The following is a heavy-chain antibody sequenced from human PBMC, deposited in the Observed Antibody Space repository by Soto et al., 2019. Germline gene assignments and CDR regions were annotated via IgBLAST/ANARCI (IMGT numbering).Heavy chain of an antibody. CDR3: ARGRYYYDSSGYYSHRPADAFDI. CDR1: GYTFTSYA. D-gene: IGHD3-22*01. Sequence: ASVKVSCKASGYTFTSYAMHWVRQAPGQRLEWMGWINAGNGNTKYSQKFQGRVTITRDTSASTAYMELSSLRSEDTAVYYCARGRYYYDSSGYYSHRPADAFDIWGQGTMVTVSS. V-gene: IGHV1-3*01. J-gene: IGHJ3*02. CDR2: INAGNGNT.